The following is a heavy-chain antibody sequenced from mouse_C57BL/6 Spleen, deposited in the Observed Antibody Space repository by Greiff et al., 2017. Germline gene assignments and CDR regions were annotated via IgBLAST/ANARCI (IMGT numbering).Heavy chain of an antibody. CDR3: ARRGGELREGGNAMDY. D-gene: IGHD1-1*01. CDR1: GFSLSTSGMG. J-gene: IGHJ4*01. Sequence: QVTLKECGPGILQSSQTLSLTCSFSGFSLSTSGMGVSWIRQPSGKGLEWLAHIYWDDDKRYNPSLKSRLTISKDTSRNQVFLKITSVDTADTATYYCARRGGELREGGNAMDYWGQGTSVTVSS. CDR2: IYWDDDK. V-gene: IGHV8-12*01.